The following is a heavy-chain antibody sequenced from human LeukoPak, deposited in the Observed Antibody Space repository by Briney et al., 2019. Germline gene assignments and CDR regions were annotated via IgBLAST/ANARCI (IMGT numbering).Heavy chain of an antibody. J-gene: IGHJ4*02. CDR2: ISDVGGT. V-gene: IGHV3-48*03. CDR1: GFSSSSYE. CDR3: ARENTAYDGGFDY. Sequence: GGSLRLSGVASGFSSSSYEMSWVRQAPGKGLEWVSYISDVGGTYYADSVKGRFTISRDNAKNSLFLQMNSLRAEDTAVYYCARENTAYDGGFDYWGQGTLVTVSS. D-gene: IGHD5-12*01.